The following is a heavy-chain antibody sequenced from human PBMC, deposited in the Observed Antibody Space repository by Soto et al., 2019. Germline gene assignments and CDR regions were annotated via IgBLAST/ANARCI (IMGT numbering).Heavy chain of an antibody. Sequence: EVQLVASGGGLVQPGRSLRLSCAASGFTFDDYAMHWVRQAPGKGLEWVSGISWNSGSIGYADSVKDRFIISRVNAKTSLYLHMNSLRAEDTALYYCAKEIEGVGYLDAFDIWGQGTMVTFSS. V-gene: IGHV3-9*01. CDR3: AKEIEGVGYLDAFDI. CDR2: ISWNSGSI. CDR1: GFTFDDYA. D-gene: IGHD5-18*01. J-gene: IGHJ3*02.